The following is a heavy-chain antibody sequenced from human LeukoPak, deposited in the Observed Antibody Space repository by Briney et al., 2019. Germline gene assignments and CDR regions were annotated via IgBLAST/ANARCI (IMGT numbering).Heavy chain of an antibody. CDR1: GFTFSSYS. CDR3: ARESSTSYAFDY. J-gene: IGHJ4*02. CDR2: ISSSSSYI. Sequence: GGSLRLSCAASGFTFSSYSMNWVRQAPGKGLEWVSSISSSSSYIYYADSVKGRFTISSDNAKNSLYLQMNSLRAEDTAVYYCARESSTSYAFDYWGQGTLVTVSS. V-gene: IGHV3-21*01. D-gene: IGHD2-2*01.